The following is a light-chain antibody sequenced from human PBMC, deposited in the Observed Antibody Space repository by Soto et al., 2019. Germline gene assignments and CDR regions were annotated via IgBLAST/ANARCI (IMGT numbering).Light chain of an antibody. Sequence: QSVLTQPPSASGTPGQRVAISCSGGSSDIGSNPVNWYLHLPGAAPKLLIYRDNQRPSWVPDRFSGSKSGTSASLTISGLQSEDEADYFCSAWYESIYGPVFGGGTKLTVL. CDR2: RDN. V-gene: IGLV1-44*01. CDR1: SSDIGSNP. J-gene: IGLJ2*01. CDR3: SAWYESIYGPV.